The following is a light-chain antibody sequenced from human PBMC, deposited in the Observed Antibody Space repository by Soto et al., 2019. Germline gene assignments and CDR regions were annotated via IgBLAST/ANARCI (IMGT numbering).Light chain of an antibody. V-gene: IGLV1-44*01. J-gene: IGLJ2*01. CDR3: ASWDDSLNGHGV. CDR1: RSNIGSNT. Sequence: QSVLTQPPSASGTPGQRVTISCSGSRSNIGSNTVNWYQQLPGTAPKLLIYSNNQRPSGVPDRFSGSKSGTSASLAISGLQSEDEADYYCASWDDSLNGHGVFGGGTKLTVL. CDR2: SNN.